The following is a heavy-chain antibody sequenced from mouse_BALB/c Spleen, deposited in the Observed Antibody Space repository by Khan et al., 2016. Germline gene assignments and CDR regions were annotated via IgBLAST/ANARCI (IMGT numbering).Heavy chain of an antibody. CDR1: GYSITSGYS. Sequence: EVQLQESGPDLVKPSQSLSLTCTVTGYSITSGYSWHWIRQFPGNKLEWMGYIHYSGGTKYIPSIKSRISITRDTSKNQSFLQLNTVTPEDTATYYCTRSRGYYAMDYWGQGTSVTVSS. V-gene: IGHV3-1*02. CDR2: IHYSGGT. J-gene: IGHJ4*01. CDR3: TRSRGYYAMDY.